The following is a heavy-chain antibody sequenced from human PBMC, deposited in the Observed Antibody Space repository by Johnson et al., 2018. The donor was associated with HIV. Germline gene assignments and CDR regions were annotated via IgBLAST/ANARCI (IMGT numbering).Heavy chain of an antibody. J-gene: IGHJ3*02. Sequence: VQLVESGGGLVQPGGSLRLSCAASGFTVSSYYMSWVRQAPGKGLEWVSVLFSGGSIYFADSVKGRFTISRDNSKNTLYLQMNSLRVEDTAVYYCARACRDGYTCDAFDIWGQGTMVTVSS. CDR2: LFSGGSI. V-gene: IGHV3-66*01. D-gene: IGHD5-24*01. CDR1: GFTVSSYY. CDR3: ARACRDGYTCDAFDI.